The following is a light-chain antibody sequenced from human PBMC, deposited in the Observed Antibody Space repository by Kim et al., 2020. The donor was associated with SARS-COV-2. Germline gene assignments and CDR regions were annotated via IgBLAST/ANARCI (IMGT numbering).Light chain of an antibody. V-gene: IGKV1-39*01. J-gene: IGKJ2*01. CDR3: QQSYSTPRT. CDR1: QSISNY. CDR2: AAS. Sequence: DIQMTQSPSSLSASVGDRVTITCRASQSISNYLNWYQHKPGTAPTLLVYAASNLESGVPSRFSASGSGTDFTLTISGLQLEDLATYYCQQSYSTPRTFGQETKLEI.